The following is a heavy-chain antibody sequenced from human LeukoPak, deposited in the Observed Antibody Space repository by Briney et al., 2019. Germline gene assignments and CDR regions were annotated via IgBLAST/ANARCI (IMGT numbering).Heavy chain of an antibody. CDR1: VGTFIIYA. CDR3: ARDHTYYDFWSGYDYYGMDV. V-gene: IGHV1-69*01. Sequence: SSVNVSCKASVGTFIIYAISWVRQAPGQGREWMGGIIPIFGTANYAQKFQGRVTITADESTSTAYMELSSLRSEDTAVYYCARDHTYYDFWSGYDYYGMDVWGQGTTVTVSS. D-gene: IGHD3-3*01. CDR2: IIPIFGTA. J-gene: IGHJ6*02.